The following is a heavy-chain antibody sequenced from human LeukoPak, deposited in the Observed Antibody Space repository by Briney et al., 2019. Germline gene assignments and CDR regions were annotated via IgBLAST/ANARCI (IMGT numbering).Heavy chain of an antibody. CDR2: ISAYNGNT. J-gene: IGHJ6*02. V-gene: IGHV1-18*04. CDR1: GYTFTSYY. CDR3: AKDGYSYGYYYYGMDV. Sequence: VASVKVSCKASGYTFTSYYMHWVRQAPGQGLEWMGWISAYNGNTNYAQKLQGRVTTTTDTSTSTAYMELRSLRSDDTAVYYCAKDGYSYGYYYYGMDVWGQGTTVTVSS. D-gene: IGHD5-18*01.